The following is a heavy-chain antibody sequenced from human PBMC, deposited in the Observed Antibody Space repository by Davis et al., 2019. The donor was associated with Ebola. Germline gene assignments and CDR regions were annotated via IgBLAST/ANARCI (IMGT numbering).Heavy chain of an antibody. Sequence: PSETLSLTCAVSGGSISSGGYSWSWIRQPPGKGLEWIGYIYHSGSTYYNPSLKSRVTISVDRSKNQFSLKLSSVTAADTAVYYCARVRPRRLGYYGMDVWGQGTTVTVSS. CDR3: ARVRPRRLGYYGMDV. V-gene: IGHV4-30-2*01. D-gene: IGHD6-19*01. CDR1: GGSISSGGYS. J-gene: IGHJ6*02. CDR2: IYHSGST.